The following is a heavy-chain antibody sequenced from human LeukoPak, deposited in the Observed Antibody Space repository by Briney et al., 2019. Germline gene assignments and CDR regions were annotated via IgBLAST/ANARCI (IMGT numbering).Heavy chain of an antibody. D-gene: IGHD3-16*02. CDR1: GFTFSNYA. CDR2: ISYDGSNK. CDR3: ARETIVSSSLDY. Sequence: GGSLRLSCAASGFTFSNYAMHWVRQAPGKGLEWVAVISYDGSNKYHIDSVKGRATISRDNSKNTLYLQMNSLRAEDTAVFYCARETIVSSSLDYWGQGTLVTVSS. J-gene: IGHJ4*02. V-gene: IGHV3-30-3*01.